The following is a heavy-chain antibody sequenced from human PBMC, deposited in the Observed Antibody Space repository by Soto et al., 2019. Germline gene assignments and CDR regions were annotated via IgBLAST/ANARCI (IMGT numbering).Heavy chain of an antibody. Sequence: PGGSLRLSCEASGFIFSHYAMTWVRQAPGRGLEWVSVIYSGGSTYYADSVKGRFTISRDNSKNNLYLQMHSLRADDTAVYYCAREVASYDRSGFFDYWGQGALVTVSS. D-gene: IGHD3-22*01. J-gene: IGHJ4*02. CDR2: IYSGGST. CDR3: AREVASYDRSGFFDY. CDR1: GFIFSHYA. V-gene: IGHV3-66*02.